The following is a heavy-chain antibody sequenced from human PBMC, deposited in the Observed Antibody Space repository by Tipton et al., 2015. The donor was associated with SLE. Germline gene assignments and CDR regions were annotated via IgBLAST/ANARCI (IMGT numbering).Heavy chain of an antibody. V-gene: IGHV4-59*01. J-gene: IGHJ2*01. Sequence: GLVKPSETLSLTCTVSGASITNYYWSWIRQPPGKGLEWIAFIHYSGATNYNPSLKSRVTISVDTSKNQFSLKVTSVTAADTAVYDCARGGASSKYFDLWGRGTLLTVSS. CDR1: GASITNYY. CDR3: ARGGASSKYFDL. D-gene: IGHD6-6*01. CDR2: IHYSGAT.